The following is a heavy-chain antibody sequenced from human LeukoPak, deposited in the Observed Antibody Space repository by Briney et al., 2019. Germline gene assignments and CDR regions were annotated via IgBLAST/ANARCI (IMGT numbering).Heavy chain of an antibody. D-gene: IGHD1-1*01. CDR2: ISGSGSHA. V-gene: IGHV3-23*01. CDR1: GFIFGSYA. J-gene: IGHJ5*02. CDR3: GSGPVGTTVP. Sequence: GGSLRLSCAASGFIFGSYAMGWTRQAPGQGLEWVSAISGSGSHANYAESVKGRFTISRDNSKNTLYLQMHSLIAADTAVYYCGSGPVGTTVPWGQGTLVTVSS.